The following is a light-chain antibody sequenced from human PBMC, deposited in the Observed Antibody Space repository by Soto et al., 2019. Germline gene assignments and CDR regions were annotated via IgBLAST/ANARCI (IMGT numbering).Light chain of an antibody. CDR1: QFISSNY. CDR3: QQYQNLWT. J-gene: IGKJ1*01. V-gene: IGKV3D-7*01. CDR2: GAS. Sequence: EIVMTQSPATLSLSPGDRATLSCRASQFISSNYLSWYQQKPGQAPRLLIYGASTRATGIPDRFSGSGSETDFTLTISSLQPEDFALYYCQQYQNLWTFGQGTKVDIK.